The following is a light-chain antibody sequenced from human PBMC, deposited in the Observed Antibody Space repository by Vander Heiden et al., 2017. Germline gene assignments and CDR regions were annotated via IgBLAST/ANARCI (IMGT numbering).Light chain of an antibody. V-gene: IGKV3-15*01. J-gene: IGKJ2*01. Sequence: EVVMTQSPVTLSVSPGERATLSCRASQSISNNLAWYQQKPGQAPRLLIYGASTRATGIPARFSGSGSGTEFTLTISSLQSEDFAVYYCQQYNSWRTFGQGTKLEIK. CDR1: QSISNN. CDR2: GAS. CDR3: QQYNSWRT.